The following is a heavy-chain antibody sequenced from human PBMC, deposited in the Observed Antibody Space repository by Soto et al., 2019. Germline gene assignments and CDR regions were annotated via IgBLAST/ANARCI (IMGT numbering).Heavy chain of an antibody. J-gene: IGHJ4*02. V-gene: IGHV3-7*03. Sequence: PGGSLRLSCRASGFTSRSYWMSWVRQAPGKGLEWVANINQGGSGEYYLDSVRGRFTISRDNAKNSLYLQMNSLRVDDTAMYFCARVRCSGGDCFYDYWGQGT. CDR2: INQGGSGE. CDR3: ARVRCSGGDCFYDY. CDR1: GFTSRSYW. D-gene: IGHD2-21*02.